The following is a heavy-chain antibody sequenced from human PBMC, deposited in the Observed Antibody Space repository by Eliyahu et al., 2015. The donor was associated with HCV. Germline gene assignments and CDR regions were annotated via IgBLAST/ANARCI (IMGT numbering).Heavy chain of an antibody. CDR2: INHSGST. CDR1: GGSFSGYY. D-gene: IGHD5-18*01. CDR3: ARGDSPYGMDV. Sequence: QVQLQQWGAGLLKPSETLSLTCAVYGGSFSGYYWSWIRQPPGKGLEWIGEINHSGSTNYNPSLKSRVTISVDTSKNQFSLKLSSVTAADTAVYYCARGDSPYGMDVWGQGTTVTVSS. V-gene: IGHV4-34*01. J-gene: IGHJ6*02.